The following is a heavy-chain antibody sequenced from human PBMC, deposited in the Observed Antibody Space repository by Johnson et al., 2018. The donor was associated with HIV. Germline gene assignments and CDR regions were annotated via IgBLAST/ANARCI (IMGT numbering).Heavy chain of an antibody. CDR3: ATIAAHGAAFDI. J-gene: IGHJ3*02. CDR1: GFTFRSYA. CDR2: ITYDGSNK. Sequence: QVQLVESGGGVMQPGKSLRLSCEASGFTFRSYAMHWVRQAPGKGLEWVAVITYDGSNKYHADSVKGRFTISRDNSKNTLYLQMNSLRPEDTAAYYCATIAAHGAAFDIWGQGTVVTVSS. D-gene: IGHD6-25*01. V-gene: IGHV3-30*03.